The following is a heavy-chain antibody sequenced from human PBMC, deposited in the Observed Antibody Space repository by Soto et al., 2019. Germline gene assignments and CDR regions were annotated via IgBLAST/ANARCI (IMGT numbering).Heavy chain of an antibody. V-gene: IGHV1-18*01. CDR3: ARASSYCGGDCYYYYGMDV. J-gene: IGHJ6*02. CDR2: ISAYNGNT. CDR1: GYTFTSYG. D-gene: IGHD2-21*02. Sequence: QVRLVQSGAEVKKPGASVKVSCKASGYTFTSYGITWVRQAPGPGLEWMGGISAYNGNTNYAQKLQGRVTMTTDTATSTAYMELRSLRSDDTAVYYCARASSYCGGDCYYYYGMDVWGQGTTVTVSS.